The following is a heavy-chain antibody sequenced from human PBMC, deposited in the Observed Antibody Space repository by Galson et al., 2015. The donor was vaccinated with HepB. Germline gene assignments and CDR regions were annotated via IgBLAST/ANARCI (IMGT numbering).Heavy chain of an antibody. CDR3: ARDFTDYYGSGSHSFDY. CDR2: IIPILGIA. CDR1: GGTFSSYT. J-gene: IGHJ4*02. Sequence: SVKVSCKASGGTFSSYTISWVRQAPGQGLEWMGRIIPILGIANYAQQFQGRVTITADKSTSTAYMELSSLRSEDTAVYYCARDFTDYYGSGSHSFDYWGQGTLVTVSS. D-gene: IGHD3-10*01. V-gene: IGHV1-69*04.